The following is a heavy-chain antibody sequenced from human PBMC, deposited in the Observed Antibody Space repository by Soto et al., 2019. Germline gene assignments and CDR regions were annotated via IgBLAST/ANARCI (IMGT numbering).Heavy chain of an antibody. D-gene: IGHD2-15*01. CDR2: IYYSGST. J-gene: IGHJ3*02. V-gene: IGHV4-59*08. Sequence: SETLSLTCTVSGGSISSYYWSWIRQPPGKGLEWIGYIYYSGSTNYNPSLKSRVTISVDTSKNQFSLKLSSVTAADTAVYYCARHRPNCSGGSCYSHAFDIWGQGTMVTVSS. CDR3: ARHRPNCSGGSCYSHAFDI. CDR1: GGSISSYY.